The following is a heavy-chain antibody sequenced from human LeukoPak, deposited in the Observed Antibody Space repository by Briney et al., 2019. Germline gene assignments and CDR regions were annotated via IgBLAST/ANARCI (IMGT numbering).Heavy chain of an antibody. CDR1: GGSFSGYY. J-gene: IGHJ5*02. CDR2: INHSGST. D-gene: IGHD2-2*01. Sequence: SETLSLTCAVYGGSFSGYYWSWIRQPPGKGLEWIGEINHSGSTNYNPSLKSRVTISVDTSKNQFSLKLSSVTAADRAVYYCARGEDIVVVPAAMRFDPWGQGTLVTVSS. CDR3: ARGEDIVVVPAAMRFDP. V-gene: IGHV4-34*01.